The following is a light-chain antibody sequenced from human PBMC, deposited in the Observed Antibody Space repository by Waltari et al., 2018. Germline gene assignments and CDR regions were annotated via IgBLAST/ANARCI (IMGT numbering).Light chain of an antibody. CDR3: QAWDGSTVL. Sequence: SYDLTQPPSVSVSPGQTANIICSGDKLRLPYGWWSQQKPGRSPRLVIYQTNKRPSGIPERFSGSNSGNAATLTISGTQAMDEADYFCQAWDGSTVLFGGGTKLTVL. V-gene: IGLV3-1*01. J-gene: IGLJ2*01. CDR1: KLRLPY. CDR2: QTN.